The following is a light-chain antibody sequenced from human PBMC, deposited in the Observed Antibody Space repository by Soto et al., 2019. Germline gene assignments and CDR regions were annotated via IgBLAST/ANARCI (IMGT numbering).Light chain of an antibody. J-gene: IGLJ2*01. CDR1: STDVGGHYY. Sequence: QSVLTQPASVSGSPGQSITLSCTGTSTDVGGHYYVSWYQQHPGKAPKLIIYDVTDRPSGVSHRFSGSKSGNTASLTISGLQAEDEADYYCTSYTSTNSYVAVGGGTKLTVL. V-gene: IGLV2-14*03. CDR3: TSYTSTNSYVA. CDR2: DVT.